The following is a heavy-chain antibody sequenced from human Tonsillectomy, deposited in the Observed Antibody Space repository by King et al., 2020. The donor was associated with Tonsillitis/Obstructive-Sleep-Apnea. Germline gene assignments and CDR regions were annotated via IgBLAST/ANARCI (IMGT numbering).Heavy chain of an antibody. Sequence: QVQLVESGAEVKKPGASVKVSCKASGYTFTGYYMHWVRQAPGQGLEWMGWINPNSGGTNYAQKFQGRVTMTRDTYISTAYMELSRLRSDDTAVYYCAREIWSGYYAGSYYGMDVWGQGTTVTVSS. J-gene: IGHJ6*02. CDR1: GYTFTGYY. D-gene: IGHD3-3*01. V-gene: IGHV1-2*02. CDR3: AREIWSGYYAGSYYGMDV. CDR2: INPNSGGT.